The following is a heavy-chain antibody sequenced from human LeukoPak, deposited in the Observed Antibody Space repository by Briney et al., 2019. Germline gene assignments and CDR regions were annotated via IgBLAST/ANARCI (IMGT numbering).Heavy chain of an antibody. V-gene: IGHV4-59*08. J-gene: IGHJ4*02. CDR1: GGSISSYY. CDR2: IYYSGGT. CDR3: ARQAYGDPGNFDY. D-gene: IGHD4-17*01. Sequence: SETLSLTCTVSGGSISSYYWSWIRQPPGKGLEWIGYIYYSGGTNSNPSLESRVTISVDTSKSQFSLKLSSVTAADTAVYYCARQAYGDPGNFDYWGQGTLVTVSS.